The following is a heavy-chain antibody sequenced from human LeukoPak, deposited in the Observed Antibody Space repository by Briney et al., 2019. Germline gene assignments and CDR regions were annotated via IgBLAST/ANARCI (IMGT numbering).Heavy chain of an antibody. J-gene: IGHJ4*02. V-gene: IGHV3-21*01. CDR1: GFTFSSYS. CDR3: ARDRCSGGSCYTDY. CDR2: ISSSSSYI. Sequence: GGSLRLSCAASGFTFSSYSMNWVRQAPGKGLEWVSSISSSSSYIYYADSVKGRFTISRDNAKSSLYLQMNSLRAEDTAVYYCARDRCSGGSCYTDYWGQGTLVTVSS. D-gene: IGHD2-15*01.